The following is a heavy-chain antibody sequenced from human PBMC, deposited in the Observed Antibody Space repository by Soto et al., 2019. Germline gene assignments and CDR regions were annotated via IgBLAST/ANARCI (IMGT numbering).Heavy chain of an antibody. D-gene: IGHD3-3*01. CDR1: GGSFSGYY. V-gene: IGHV4-34*01. CDR2: INHSGST. J-gene: IGHJ6*02. CDR3: ARGESIFGVVIIPVGYAGGMDV. Sequence: QVQLQQWGAGLLKPSETLSLTCAVYGGSFSGYYWSWIRQPPGKGLEWIGEINHSGSTNYNPSLKSRVTLSVDTSKNQSSLKLSSVTAADTAVYYCARGESIFGVVIIPVGYAGGMDVWGQGTTVTVSS.